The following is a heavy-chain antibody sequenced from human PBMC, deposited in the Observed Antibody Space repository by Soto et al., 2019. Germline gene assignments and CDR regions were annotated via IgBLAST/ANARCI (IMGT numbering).Heavy chain of an antibody. CDR3: VRGYCTTSPCSGDFQF. Sequence: SETLSLTCTVSVGSMASYYWSWVRQPPGKGLEWIAYIEHSGRTECRPSLQSRVTISRDSSQNQFSLNLHPVTSEDTAVYFSVRGYCTTSPCSGDFQFWGQGTLVTVSS. CDR1: VGSMASYY. J-gene: IGHJ1*01. CDR2: IEHSGRT. D-gene: IGHD2-15*01. V-gene: IGHV4-59*01.